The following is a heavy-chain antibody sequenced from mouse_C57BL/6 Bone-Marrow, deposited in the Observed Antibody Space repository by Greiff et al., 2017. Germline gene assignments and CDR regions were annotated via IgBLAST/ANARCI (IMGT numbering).Heavy chain of an antibody. CDR1: GFTFSSYA. CDR2: ISDGCSYT. Sequence: EVHLVESGGGLVKPGGSLILSCAASGFTFSSYAMSWVRLTPEKRLEWVATISDGCSYTYYPDNVKGRFTISRDNAKNNLYLQMSHLKSEDTAMYYCARDPSTTVPWFAYWGQGTLVTVSA. J-gene: IGHJ3*01. CDR3: ARDPSTTVPWFAY. D-gene: IGHD1-1*01. V-gene: IGHV5-4*01.